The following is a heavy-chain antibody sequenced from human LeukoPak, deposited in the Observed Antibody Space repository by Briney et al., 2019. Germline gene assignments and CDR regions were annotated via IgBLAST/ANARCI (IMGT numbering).Heavy chain of an antibody. Sequence: SRTPSRPAATFTFGSYEMNWVSQAQGEVMGWVSYISSSGSTIYYADSVKGRFTISRDNAKNSLYLQMNSLRAEDTAVYYCAELGITMIGGVWGKGTTVTISS. CDR3: AELGITMIGGV. D-gene: IGHD3-10*02. CDR2: ISSSGSTI. V-gene: IGHV3-48*03. J-gene: IGHJ6*04. CDR1: TFTFGSYE.